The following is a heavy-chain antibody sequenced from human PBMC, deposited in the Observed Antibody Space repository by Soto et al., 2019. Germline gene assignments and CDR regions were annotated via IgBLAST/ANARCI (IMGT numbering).Heavy chain of an antibody. J-gene: IGHJ6*02. CDR1: GGTFSSYA. D-gene: IGHD2-15*01. Sequence: QVQLVQSGAEVKKPGSSVKVSCKASGGTFSSYAISWVRQAPGQGLEWMGGIIPIFGTANYAQKFQGRVTITADESTSTVYMELRSLRSEDRAVYYCTRGRCSGGSCYRRTSYGMDVWGQGTTVTVSS. CDR2: IIPIFGTA. CDR3: TRGRCSGGSCYRRTSYGMDV. V-gene: IGHV1-69*01.